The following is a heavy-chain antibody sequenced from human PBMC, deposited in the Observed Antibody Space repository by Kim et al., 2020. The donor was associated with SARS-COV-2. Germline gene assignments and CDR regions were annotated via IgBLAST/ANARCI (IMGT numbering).Heavy chain of an antibody. CDR3: AKGDWRNYYFDY. D-gene: IGHD2-21*02. J-gene: IGHJ4*02. V-gene: IGHV3-30*02. CDR2: K. Sequence: KYNDASVKGRFTISSDNSKNTLYLQMNRLRAEDTAVYYCAKGDWRNYYFDYWGQGTLVTVSS.